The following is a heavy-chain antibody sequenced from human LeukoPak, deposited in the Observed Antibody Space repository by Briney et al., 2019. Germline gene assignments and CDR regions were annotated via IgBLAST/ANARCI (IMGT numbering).Heavy chain of an antibody. Sequence: SETLSLTCTVSGGSISSYYWSWIRQPPGKGLEWIGYIYYSGSTNYNPSLKSRVTISVDTSKNQFSLKLSSVTAADTAVYYCASSLWEYSSSPNFDYWGQGTLVTVSS. J-gene: IGHJ4*02. CDR1: GGSISSYY. CDR3: ASSLWEYSSSPNFDY. CDR2: IYYSGST. D-gene: IGHD6-6*01. V-gene: IGHV4-59*08.